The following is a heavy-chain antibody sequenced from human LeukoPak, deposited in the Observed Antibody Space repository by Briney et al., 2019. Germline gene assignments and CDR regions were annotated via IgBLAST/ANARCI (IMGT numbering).Heavy chain of an antibody. CDR1: GASITTNKYY. Sequence: SETLSLTCSVSGASITTNKYYWAWLRQPPEKGLEWIGSIFYSGSAYYNSSLGSRLSMSVDTPKNQFFVKLSSVTAADTAVYYCARSSSSPYGSYHFDYWGQGTLVTVSS. CDR2: IFYSGSA. CDR3: ARSSSSPYGSYHFDY. V-gene: IGHV4-39*07. D-gene: IGHD3-10*01. J-gene: IGHJ4*02.